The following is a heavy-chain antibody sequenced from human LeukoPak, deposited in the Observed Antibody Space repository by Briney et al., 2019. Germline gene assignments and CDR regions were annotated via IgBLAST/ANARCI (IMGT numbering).Heavy chain of an antibody. CDR3: TTDWNGYYDYAWGSYRYSHYFDY. D-gene: IGHD3-16*02. CDR2: IKSKTDGGTT. V-gene: IGHV3-15*01. J-gene: IGHJ4*02. Sequence: PGGSLRLSCAASGFTFSNAWMSWVRQAPGKGLEWVGRIKSKTDGGTTDYAAPVKGRFTISRDDSKNTLYLQMNSLKTEDTAVYYCTTDWNGYYDYAWGSYRYSHYFDYWGQGTLVTVSS. CDR1: GFTFSNAW.